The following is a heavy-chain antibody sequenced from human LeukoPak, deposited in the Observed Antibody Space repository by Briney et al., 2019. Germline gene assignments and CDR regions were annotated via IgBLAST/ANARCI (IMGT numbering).Heavy chain of an antibody. Sequence: GGSLRLSCAVSGFIFSNYEMNWVRQGPGKGLEWVSYVSISGSDTHYAESVEGRFTISRDNAKNSLYLQMNSLSAEDTAVYYCATRLEAEGWHYLDYWGRGTLVTVSS. D-gene: IGHD6-19*01. CDR1: GFIFSNYE. CDR2: VSISGSDT. V-gene: IGHV3-48*03. CDR3: ATRLEAEGWHYLDY. J-gene: IGHJ4*02.